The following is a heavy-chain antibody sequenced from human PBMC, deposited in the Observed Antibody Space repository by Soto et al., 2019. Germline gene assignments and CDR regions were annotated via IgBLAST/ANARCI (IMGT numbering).Heavy chain of an antibody. Sequence: ASVKVSCKASGNTFTSYSVYWVRQAPGQGLEWMGWINAGNGNTRYSQKFQDRVTITRDTSASTVYMELSSLRSEDTAVYYCARDRYSSSWYVGAFDYWGQGTRVTVAS. CDR2: INAGNGNT. V-gene: IGHV1-3*01. J-gene: IGHJ4*02. CDR1: GNTFTSYS. D-gene: IGHD6-13*01. CDR3: ARDRYSSSWYVGAFDY.